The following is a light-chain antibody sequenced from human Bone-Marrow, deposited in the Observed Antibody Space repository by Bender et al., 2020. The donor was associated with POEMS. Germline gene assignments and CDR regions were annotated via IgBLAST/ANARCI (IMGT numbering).Light chain of an antibody. CDR2: QDT. CDR1: DLGDKY. Sequence: SYEVTQPPSVSVSPGQTASITCSGDDLGDKYVAWYQQKPGQSPVLVIYQDTKRPSGIPERFSGSNSGNTATLTISGTQDMDTADYYCRAWDTYSVIFGGRTKLTVL. V-gene: IGLV3-1*01. J-gene: IGLJ2*01. CDR3: RAWDTYSVI.